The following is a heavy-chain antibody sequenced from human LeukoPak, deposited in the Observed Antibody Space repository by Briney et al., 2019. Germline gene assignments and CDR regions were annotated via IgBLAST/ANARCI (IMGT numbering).Heavy chain of an antibody. D-gene: IGHD3-22*01. V-gene: IGHV3-21*01. CDR1: GFTFSSYS. CDR3: AKDAPPYDSSGYHDY. Sequence: GGSLRLSCAASGFTFSSYSMNWVRQAPGKGLEWVSSISSSSSYIYYADSVKGRFTISRDNSKNTLYLQMNSLRAEDTAVYYCAKDAPPYDSSGYHDYWGQGTLVTVSS. CDR2: ISSSSSYI. J-gene: IGHJ4*02.